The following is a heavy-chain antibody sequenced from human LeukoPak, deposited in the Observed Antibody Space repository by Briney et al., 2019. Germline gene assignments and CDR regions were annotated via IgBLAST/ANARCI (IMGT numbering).Heavy chain of an antibody. D-gene: IGHD3-9*01. CDR3: ARVVGLRYFDWSGWFDP. CDR1: GYTFTGYY. Sequence: ASVKVSCKASGYTFTGYYMHWVRQAPGQGLEWMGWINPNSGGTNYAQKFQGRVTMTRDTSISTAYMELSRLRSDDTAVYYCARVVGLRYFDWSGWFDPWGQGTLVTVSS. V-gene: IGHV1-2*02. J-gene: IGHJ5*02. CDR2: INPNSGGT.